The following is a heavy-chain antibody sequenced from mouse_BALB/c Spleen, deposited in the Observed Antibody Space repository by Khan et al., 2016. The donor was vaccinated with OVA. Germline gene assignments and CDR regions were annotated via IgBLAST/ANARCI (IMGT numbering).Heavy chain of an antibody. CDR2: IWSDGST. CDR3: ARWFDGYSSLYAMDY. Sequence: VQLKESGPGLVAPSQSLSITCTVSGFSLTSYGVHWVRQPPGKGLEWLVVIWSDGSTNYHSVLKSRLSISKDNSKSQVFLKMNSLQTDDTAIYYCARWFDGYSSLYAMDYWGQGTSVTVSS. J-gene: IGHJ4*01. D-gene: IGHD2-3*01. CDR1: GFSLTSYG. V-gene: IGHV2-6*02.